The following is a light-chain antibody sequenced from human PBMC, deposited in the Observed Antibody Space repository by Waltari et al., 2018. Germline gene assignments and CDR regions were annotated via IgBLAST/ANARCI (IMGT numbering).Light chain of an antibody. Sequence: EIVLTQSPATLSLSPGERATLSCRASQSVSSYLACYQQKPGQAPRLLIYDASNRATGIPARFSGSGSGTDFTLTISSLEPEDFAVYYCQQRSNWPPPTFGQGTRLEIK. CDR1: QSVSSY. V-gene: IGKV3-11*01. CDR3: QQRSNWPPPT. J-gene: IGKJ5*01. CDR2: DAS.